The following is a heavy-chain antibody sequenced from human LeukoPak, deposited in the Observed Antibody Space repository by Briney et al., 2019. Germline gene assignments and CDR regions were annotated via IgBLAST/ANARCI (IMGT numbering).Heavy chain of an antibody. Sequence: PGGPLRLSCAASGFTFSNAWMRWVRQAPGKGLEWVAHIKQDGSEKNYVDSVEGRFTISRDNAKNSLYLQMNSLRAEDTAVYYCARAGYYDSNVPVDYWGQGTLVTVSS. V-gene: IGHV3-7*01. CDR2: IKQDGSEK. J-gene: IGHJ4*02. CDR1: GFTFSNAW. D-gene: IGHD3-22*01. CDR3: ARAGYYDSNVPVDY.